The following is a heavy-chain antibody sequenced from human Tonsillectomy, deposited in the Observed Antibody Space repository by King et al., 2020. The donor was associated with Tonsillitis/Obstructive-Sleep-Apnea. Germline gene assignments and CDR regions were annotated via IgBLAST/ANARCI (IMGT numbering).Heavy chain of an antibody. CDR2: INPSSGIA. D-gene: IGHD2-21*01. CDR1: GYTFTRYY. V-gene: IGHV1-46*01. Sequence: VQLVESGAEVMTPGASVNVSCKASGYTFTRYYIHWVRQARGQGLEWMGIINPSSGIATYAQKFQGRLTMTSDTSASTIYFELSSLRSEDTAVYFCARHDVVGRYIDSWGQGTLVTVSS. J-gene: IGHJ4*02. CDR3: ARHDVVGRYIDS.